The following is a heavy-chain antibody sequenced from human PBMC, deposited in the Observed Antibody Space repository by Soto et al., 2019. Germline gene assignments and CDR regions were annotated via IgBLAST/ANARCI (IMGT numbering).Heavy chain of an antibody. CDR3: ARVTGRYCSGGSCSIPLYYSYGMDV. CDR1: GYTFTSYG. J-gene: IGHJ6*02. CDR2: ISAYNGNT. V-gene: IGHV1-18*04. D-gene: IGHD2-15*01. Sequence: QVQLVQSGAEVKKPGASVKVSCKASGYTFTSYGISWVRQAPGQGLEWMGWISAYNGNTNYAQKLQGRVTMTTDTSTSTAYMGLRSLRSDDTAVYYCARVTGRYCSGGSCSIPLYYSYGMDVWGQGTTVTVSS.